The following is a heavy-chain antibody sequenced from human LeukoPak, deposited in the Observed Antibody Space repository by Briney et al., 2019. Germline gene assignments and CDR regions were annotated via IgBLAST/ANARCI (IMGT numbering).Heavy chain of an antibody. Sequence: SETLSLTCAVYGGSFSAYYWTWIRQPPGKGLEWIGEINHSGSTNYNPSLKSRVTISVDTSKNQFSLKLSSVTAADTAVYYCARHRRLYYYDSSGYRRAFDIWGQGTMVTVSS. CDR1: GGSFSAYY. CDR2: INHSGST. J-gene: IGHJ3*02. V-gene: IGHV4-34*01. CDR3: ARHRRLYYYDSSGYRRAFDI. D-gene: IGHD3-22*01.